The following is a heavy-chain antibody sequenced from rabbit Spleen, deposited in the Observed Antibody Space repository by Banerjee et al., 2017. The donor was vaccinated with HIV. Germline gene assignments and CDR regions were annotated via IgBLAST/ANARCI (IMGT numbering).Heavy chain of an antibody. J-gene: IGHJ3*01. CDR3: ARFYAGYGDFGYAAM. CDR2: IYGGISSST. D-gene: IGHD7-1*01. V-gene: IGHV1S40*01. Sequence: QSLEESGGGLVKPGGTLALTCKASGFTISSSDYMCWVRQAPGKGLEWVACIYGGISSSTVYASWAKGRFTISKTSSTTVTLQMTSLTAADTATYFCARFYAGYGDFGYAAMWGQGTLVTVS. CDR1: GFTISSSDY.